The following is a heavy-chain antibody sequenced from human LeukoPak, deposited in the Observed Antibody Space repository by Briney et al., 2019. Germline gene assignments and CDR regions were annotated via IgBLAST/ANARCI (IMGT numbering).Heavy chain of an antibody. CDR3: TSFFCINGVCYYLDY. Sequence: ASVKVSCKASGYTFTSYAMGWVRQAPGHGLEWMGWINTNTGNPTYAQGFTGRFVFSLDTSVSTAYLQISSLEAEDTAVYYCTSFFCINGVCYYLDYWGQGTLVTVSS. CDR2: INTNTGNP. V-gene: IGHV7-4-1*02. D-gene: IGHD2-8*01. CDR1: GYTFTSYA. J-gene: IGHJ4*02.